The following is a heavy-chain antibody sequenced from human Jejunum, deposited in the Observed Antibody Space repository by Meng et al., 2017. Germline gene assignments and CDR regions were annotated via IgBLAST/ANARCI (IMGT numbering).Heavy chain of an antibody. CDR2: ISGSDGRT. CDR1: GFTFSTNA. J-gene: IGHJ4*02. V-gene: IGHV3-23*04. Sequence: VHLVESGGGVVQPGRSPRLSCAASGFTFSTNAMNWVRQAPGKGLEWVSTISGSDGRTYFADSVKARFTISRDNSGNTLYLQMNSLRVEDTAIYYCVKDYQHGYWGQGTLVTVSS. CDR3: VKDYQHGY. D-gene: IGHD2-2*01.